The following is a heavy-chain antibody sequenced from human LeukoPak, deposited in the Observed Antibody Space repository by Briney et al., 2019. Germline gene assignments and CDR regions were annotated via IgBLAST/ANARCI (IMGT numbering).Heavy chain of an antibody. J-gene: IGHJ5*02. CDR3: ARDSPGYCSGGSCYSGWFDP. CDR1: GGSISSYY. CDR2: IYYSGST. D-gene: IGHD2-15*01. V-gene: IGHV4-59*01. Sequence: PSETLSLACTVSGGSISSYYWSWIRQPPGKGLEWIGYIYYSGSTNYNPSLKSRVTISVDTSKNQFSLKLSSVTAADTAVYYCARDSPGYCSGGSCYSGWFDPWGQGTLVTVSS.